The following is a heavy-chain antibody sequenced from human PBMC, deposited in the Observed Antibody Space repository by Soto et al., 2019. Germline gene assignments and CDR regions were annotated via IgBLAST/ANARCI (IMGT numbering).Heavy chain of an antibody. Sequence: RGSLRLSCAASGFTFSSYSMNWVRQAPGKGLEWVSSISSSSSYIYYADSVKGRFTISRDNAKNSLYLQMNSLRAEDTAVYYCARDSITMVRGVIITFHFDYWGQGTLVTVSS. V-gene: IGHV3-21*01. CDR3: ARDSITMVRGVIITFHFDY. J-gene: IGHJ4*02. D-gene: IGHD3-10*01. CDR2: ISSSSSYI. CDR1: GFTFSSYS.